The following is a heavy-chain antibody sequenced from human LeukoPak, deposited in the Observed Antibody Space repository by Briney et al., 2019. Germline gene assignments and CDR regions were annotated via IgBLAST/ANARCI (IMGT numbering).Heavy chain of an antibody. J-gene: IGHJ5*02. V-gene: IGHV3-23*01. Sequence: PGGSLRLSCAASGFTFGSYAMYWVRQAPGKGLEWVSGISGSGGSTFYADSVKGRFTISRDNSENTVYLQMNSLRAEDTAVYFCARGLGSACGQGTLVTVSS. CDR3: ARGLGSA. D-gene: IGHD6-19*01. CDR2: ISGSGGST. CDR1: GFTFGSYA.